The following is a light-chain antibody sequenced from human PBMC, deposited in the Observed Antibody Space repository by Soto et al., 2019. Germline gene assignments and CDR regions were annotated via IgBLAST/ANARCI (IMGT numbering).Light chain of an antibody. J-gene: IGKJ1*01. CDR3: QQDGDSPWT. CDR2: GAS. CDR1: QIGNSGY. V-gene: IGKV3-20*01. Sequence: DIVLTQSPGTLYLSPGTRATLYCRASQIGNSGYLAWYQQRPGQARRLLIYGASSRATGIPDRFSGSGSGTDFTLTISRLVPEEFAVYYCQQDGDSPWTFGRGPKLDI.